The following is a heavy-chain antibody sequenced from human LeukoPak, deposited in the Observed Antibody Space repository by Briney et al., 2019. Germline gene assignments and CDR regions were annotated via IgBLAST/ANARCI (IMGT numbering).Heavy chain of an antibody. V-gene: IGHV1-2*02. J-gene: IGHJ4*02. Sequence: ASVKVSCKASGYTFSSYDINWVRQAPGQGLEWMGWMNPTSGDRGYAQKFQGRVTMTRDTSISTAYMELSRLRSDDTAVYYCARDRGYSSSWWGYDYWGQGTLVTVSS. CDR1: GYTFSSYD. D-gene: IGHD6-13*01. CDR3: ARDRGYSSSWWGYDY. CDR2: MNPTSGDR.